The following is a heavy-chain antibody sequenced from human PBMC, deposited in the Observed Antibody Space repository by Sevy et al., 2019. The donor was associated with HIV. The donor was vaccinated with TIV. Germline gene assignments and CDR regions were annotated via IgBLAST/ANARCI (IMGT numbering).Heavy chain of an antibody. CDR1: GGSISSGGYY. V-gene: IGHV4-31*03. CDR3: AGEGGGGVRGVIGGMDV. D-gene: IGHD3-10*01. CDR2: IYYSGST. Sequence: SETLSLTCTVSGGSISSGGYYWSWIRQHPGKGLEWIGYIYYSGSTYYNPSLKSRVTISVDTSKNQFSLKLSSVTAADTAGYYGAGEGGGGVRGVIGGMDVWGQGTTVTVSS. J-gene: IGHJ6*02.